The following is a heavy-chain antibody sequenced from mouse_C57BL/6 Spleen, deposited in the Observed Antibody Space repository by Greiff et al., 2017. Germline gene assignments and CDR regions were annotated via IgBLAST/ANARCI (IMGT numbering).Heavy chain of an antibody. V-gene: IGHV1-69*01. CDR3: ARRGWSYFDY. CDR2: IYPSDSYT. Sequence: QVQLQQPGAELVMPGASVKLSCKASGYTFTSYWMHWVKQRPGQGLEWIGEIYPSDSYTNYNQKFKGKSTLTVDKSSSTSYMQLSSLTSEDSAVYYCARRGWSYFDYWGEGTTLTVSS. D-gene: IGHD1-1*02. CDR1: GYTFTSYW. J-gene: IGHJ2*01.